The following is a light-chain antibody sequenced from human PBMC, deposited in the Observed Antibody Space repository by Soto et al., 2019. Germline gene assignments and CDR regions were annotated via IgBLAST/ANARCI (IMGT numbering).Light chain of an antibody. CDR1: QSISSW. Sequence: DIQMTQSPSTLSASIGDRVTITCRASQSISSWLAWYQQKPGKAPNPLIYDASSLKGGVPARFSGSGSGTEFTLTISSLQPDDFATYYCQQYNTYSTFGQGTRLEIK. V-gene: IGKV1-5*01. J-gene: IGKJ5*01. CDR2: DAS. CDR3: QQYNTYST.